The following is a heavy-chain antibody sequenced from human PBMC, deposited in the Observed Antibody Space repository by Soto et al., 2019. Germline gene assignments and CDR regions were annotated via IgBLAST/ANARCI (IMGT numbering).Heavy chain of an antibody. Sequence: GASVKVSCKASGYTFTNYYIHWVRQAPGQGLEWMGIINPNGGGTSYAQKFQGRVTMTRDTSTSTVYMELSSLRSEDTAVYYCARAHSSGRIFDYWRQGTLVTVSS. D-gene: IGHD6-19*01. V-gene: IGHV1-46*01. CDR3: ARAHSSGRIFDY. J-gene: IGHJ4*02. CDR1: GYTFTNYY. CDR2: INPNGGGT.